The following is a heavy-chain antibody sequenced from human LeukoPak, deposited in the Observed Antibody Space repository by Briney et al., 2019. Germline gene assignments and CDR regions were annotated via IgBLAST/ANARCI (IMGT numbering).Heavy chain of an antibody. CDR1: GFGFSSHS. CDR2: ISSSSSTT. V-gene: IGHV3-48*01. J-gene: IGHJ4*02. Sequence: PGGSLRLSCAASGFGFSSHSMNWVRQAPGKGLEWVSYISSSSSTTYYADSMKGRFTISRDNAKNSLYLQMNSLRAEDTAVYYCARGHHMVDTIRGFSYFDSWGQGTLVTVSS. CDR3: ARGHHMVDTIRGFSYFDS. D-gene: IGHD5-18*01.